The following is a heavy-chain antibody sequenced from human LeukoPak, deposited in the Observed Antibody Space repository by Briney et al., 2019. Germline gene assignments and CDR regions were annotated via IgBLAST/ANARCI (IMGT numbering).Heavy chain of an antibody. CDR1: GGSISSGGYY. D-gene: IGHD6-6*01. J-gene: IGHJ5*02. CDR2: IYYSGST. Sequence: TSETLSLTCTVSGGSISSGGYYWSWIRQHPGKGLEWIGYIYYSGSTYYNPSLKSRVTISVDTSKNQFSLKLCSVTAADTAVYYCAREYSSSSCFDPWGQGTLVTVSS. V-gene: IGHV4-31*03. CDR3: AREYSSSSCFDP.